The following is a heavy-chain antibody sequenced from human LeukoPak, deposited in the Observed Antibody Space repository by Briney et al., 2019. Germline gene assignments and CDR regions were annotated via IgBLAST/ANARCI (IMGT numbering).Heavy chain of an antibody. CDR3: ARASALSGYPSYYFDY. V-gene: IGHV3-21*01. Sequence: PGGSLRLSCAASGFTFSSYSMNWVRQAPGKGLEWVSSISSSSYIYYADSVKGRFTISRDNAKNSLYLQMNSLRAEDTAVYYCARASALSGYPSYYFDYWGQGTLVTVSS. CDR2: ISSSSYI. CDR1: GFTFSSYS. D-gene: IGHD5-12*01. J-gene: IGHJ4*02.